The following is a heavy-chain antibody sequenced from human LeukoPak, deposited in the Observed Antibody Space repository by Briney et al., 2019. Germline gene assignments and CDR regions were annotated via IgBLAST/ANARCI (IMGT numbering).Heavy chain of an antibody. V-gene: IGHV4-59*01. D-gene: IGHD6-6*01. J-gene: IGHJ6*02. CDR1: GGSMSSYY. CDR3: AREGTARYYHGMDV. Sequence: PSEILSLTCTVSGGSMSSYYWSWIRQPPGMGLEWIGYIYYSGSTNYNPSLKSRVTISVDTSKNQFSLKVSSVTAADTAVYYCAREGTARYYHGMDVWGQGITVTVSS. CDR2: IYYSGST.